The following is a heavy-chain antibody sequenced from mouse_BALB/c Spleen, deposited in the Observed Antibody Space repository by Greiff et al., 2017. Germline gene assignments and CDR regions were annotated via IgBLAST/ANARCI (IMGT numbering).Heavy chain of an antibody. V-gene: IGHV5-6-5*01. J-gene: IGHJ3*01. Sequence: DVMLVESGGGLVKPGGSLKLSCAASGFTFSSYAMSWVRQTPEKRLEWVASISSGGSTYYPDSVKGRFTISRDNARNILYLQMCSLRSEDTAMYYCARHYGNYDWFAYWGQGTLVTVSA. CDR2: ISSGGST. CDR1: GFTFSSYA. CDR3: ARHYGNYDWFAY. D-gene: IGHD2-1*01.